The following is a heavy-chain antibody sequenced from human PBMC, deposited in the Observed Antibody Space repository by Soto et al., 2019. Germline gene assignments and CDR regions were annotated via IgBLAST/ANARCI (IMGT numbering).Heavy chain of an antibody. V-gene: IGHV3-23*01. CDR2: IGESGTPT. CDR3: ARYIPGVRYYGMDV. J-gene: IGHJ6*02. Sequence: PGGALRLSFAASGFTFSSYAIKWGRPAPGKGLEWVSLIGESGTPTYYADSVKGRFTISRDNSGNTLFLEMYSLRAEDTAVYYCARYIPGVRYYGMDVWGQGTTVTVSS. D-gene: IGHD2-2*01. CDR1: GFTFSSYA.